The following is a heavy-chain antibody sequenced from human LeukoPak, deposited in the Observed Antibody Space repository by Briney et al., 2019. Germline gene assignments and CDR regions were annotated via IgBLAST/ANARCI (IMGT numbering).Heavy chain of an antibody. V-gene: IGHV1-18*01. J-gene: IGHJ5*02. D-gene: IGHD7-27*01. CDR3: ARVLNWGSPGGWFDP. CDR2: ISAYNGNT. Sequence: ASVKVSFKASGYTYTSYAMNWVRQAPGQGLEWMGWISAYNGNTNYAQMLQGRVTMTTDTSTSTAYMELRSLRSDDTAVYYCARVLNWGSPGGWFDPWGQGTLVTVSS. CDR1: GYTYTSYA.